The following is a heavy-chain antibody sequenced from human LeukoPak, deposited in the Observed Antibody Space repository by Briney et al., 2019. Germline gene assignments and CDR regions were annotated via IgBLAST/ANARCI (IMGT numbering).Heavy chain of an antibody. CDR1: GFTFSSYA. Sequence: GGSLRLSCAASGFTFSSYAMHWVRQAPGKGLEWVAVISYDGSNKYYADSVKGRFTISRDNTKNTLYLQMNSLRAEDTAVYYCARDIGSSGSFGYFDYWGQGTLVTVSS. D-gene: IGHD1-26*01. CDR2: ISYDGSNK. V-gene: IGHV3-30-3*01. CDR3: ARDIGSSGSFGYFDY. J-gene: IGHJ4*02.